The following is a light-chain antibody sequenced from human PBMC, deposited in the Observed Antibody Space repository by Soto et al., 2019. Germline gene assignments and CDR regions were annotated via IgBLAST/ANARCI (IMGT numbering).Light chain of an antibody. Sequence: DIVMTQSPLSLPVTPGEPASISCRSSQSLLHSNGYIYLGWLLQKLGQSPQLLIYLGSGRASVVPDRLSGGGDGTDFTQKISRAEAEDVGVYDWMQVLQNPLTFGGGTKVEIK. CDR1: QSLLHSNGYIY. CDR3: MQVLQNPLT. J-gene: IGKJ4*01. V-gene: IGKV2-28*01. CDR2: LGS.